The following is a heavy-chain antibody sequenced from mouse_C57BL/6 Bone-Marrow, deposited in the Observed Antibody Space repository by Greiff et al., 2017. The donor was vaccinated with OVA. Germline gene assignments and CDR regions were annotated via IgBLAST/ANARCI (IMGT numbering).Heavy chain of an antibody. CDR3: ARYRDGHWYFDV. D-gene: IGHD1-1*01. V-gene: IGHV1-69*01. Sequence: VQLQQSGAELVMPGASVKLSCKASGYTFTSYWMHWVKQRPGQGLEWIGEIDPSDSYTNYNQKFKGKSTLTVDKSSSTAYMQLSSLTSEDSAVYYCARYRDGHWYFDVWGTGTTVTVSS. J-gene: IGHJ1*03. CDR1: GYTFTSYW. CDR2: IDPSDSYT.